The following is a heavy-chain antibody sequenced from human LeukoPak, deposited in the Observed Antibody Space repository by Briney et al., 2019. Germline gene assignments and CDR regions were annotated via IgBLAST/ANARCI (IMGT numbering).Heavy chain of an antibody. Sequence: GGSLRLSCAASGFTFSSYAMHWVRQAPGKGLEWVAAISYDGSNKYYADSVKGRFTISRDNSKNTLYLQMNSLRAEDTAVYYCARESIAAYFDYWGQGTLVTVSS. CDR2: ISYDGSNK. CDR1: GFTFSSYA. J-gene: IGHJ4*02. CDR3: ARESIAAYFDY. V-gene: IGHV3-30-3*01. D-gene: IGHD6-6*01.